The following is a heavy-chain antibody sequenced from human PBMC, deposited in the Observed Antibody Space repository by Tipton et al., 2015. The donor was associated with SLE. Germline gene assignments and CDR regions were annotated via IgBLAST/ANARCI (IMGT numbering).Heavy chain of an antibody. CDR2: INHSGST. Sequence: LRLSCAASGFTFSSYEMNWVRQAPGKGLEWIGEINHSGSTNYNPSLKSRVTISVDTSKNQFSLKLSSVTAADTAVYYCAREPVYYYYMDVWGKGTTVTVSS. CDR3: AREPVYYYYMDV. V-gene: IGHV4-34*01. J-gene: IGHJ6*03. CDR1: GFTFSSYE.